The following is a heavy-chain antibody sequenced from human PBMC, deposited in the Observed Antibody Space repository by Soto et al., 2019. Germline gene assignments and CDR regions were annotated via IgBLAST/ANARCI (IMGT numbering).Heavy chain of an antibody. Sequence: QVQLVQSGAEVKKPGSSVRVSCKVSGDTFSSYGISWVRQAPGQGLEWMGGIIPTFDIVNYAQSFQGRVTITADKSTDTVYMELSSPKSEDTAVFYCARVPPGYCSGGACYTYYLDFWGQGTLVTVSS. J-gene: IGHJ4*02. D-gene: IGHD2-15*01. CDR2: IIPTFDIV. CDR3: ARVPPGYCSGGACYTYYLDF. V-gene: IGHV1-69*17. CDR1: GDTFSSYG.